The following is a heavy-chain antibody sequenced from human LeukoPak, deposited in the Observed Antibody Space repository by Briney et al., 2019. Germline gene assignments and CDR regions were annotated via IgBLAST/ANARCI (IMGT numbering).Heavy chain of an antibody. CDR2: INPNSGGT. CDR1: GCTFTGYY. CDR3: ARDRWELSGMDV. J-gene: IGHJ6*02. V-gene: IGHV1-2*02. D-gene: IGHD4-23*01. Sequence: AASVKVSCKASGCTFTGYYMHWVRQAPGQGLEWMGWINPNSGGTNYAQKFQGRVTMTRDTSISTAYMELSRLRSDDTAVYYCARDRWELSGMDVWGQGTTVTVSS.